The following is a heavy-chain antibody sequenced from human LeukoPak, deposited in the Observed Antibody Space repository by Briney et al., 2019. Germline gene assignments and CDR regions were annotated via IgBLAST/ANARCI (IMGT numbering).Heavy chain of an antibody. CDR1: GFTFSSYW. D-gene: IGHD4-17*01. V-gene: IGHV3-74*01. CDR2: IDSDGSST. Sequence: GGSLRLSCTASGFTFSSYWMHWVRQAPGKGLVWVSRIDSDGSSTSYADSVKGRFTISRDNAKSTLYLQKNSLRAEDTAVYYCARVVGTVPYFDNWGQGTLVTVSS. CDR3: ARVVGTVPYFDN. J-gene: IGHJ4*02.